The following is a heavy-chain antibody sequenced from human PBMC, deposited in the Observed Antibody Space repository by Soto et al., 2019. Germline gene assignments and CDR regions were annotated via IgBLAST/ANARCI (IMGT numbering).Heavy chain of an antibody. J-gene: IGHJ6*02. CDR1: GFTFSNAW. D-gene: IGHD2-8*01. CDR3: TTPDVLYGMDV. Sequence: PGGSLRLSCAASGFTFSNAWMSWVRQAPGKGLEWVGRIKSKTDGGTTDYAAPVKGRFTISRDGSKNTLYLQMNSLKTEDTAVYYCTTPDVLYGMDVWGQGTTVTVSS. CDR2: IKSKTDGGTT. V-gene: IGHV3-15*01.